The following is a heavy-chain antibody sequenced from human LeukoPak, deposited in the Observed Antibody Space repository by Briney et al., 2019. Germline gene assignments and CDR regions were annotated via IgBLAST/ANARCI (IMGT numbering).Heavy chain of an antibody. J-gene: IGHJ4*02. CDR2: INPNSGGT. CDR1: GYTFTGYY. D-gene: IGHD6-19*01. Sequence: GASVKVSCKASGYTFTGYYMHWVRQAPGQGLEWMGWINPNSGGTNYAQKFQGRVTMTRDTSISTAYMELSRLRSDDTAVYYCARDSPYSSGWEPNSDYWGQGTLVTVSS. V-gene: IGHV1-2*02. CDR3: ARDSPYSSGWEPNSDY.